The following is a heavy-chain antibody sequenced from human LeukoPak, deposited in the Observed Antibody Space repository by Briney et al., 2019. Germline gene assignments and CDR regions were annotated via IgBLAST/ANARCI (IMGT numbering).Heavy chain of an antibody. V-gene: IGHV3-23*01. CDR1: GFTLRTYG. CDR2: ITGSSTWT. Sequence: PGGSLRLSCEAPGFTLRTYGMTWVRQAPGKGLEWVSGITGSSTWTYYADSVKGRFTISRDNSKNTLHLQMDSLRAEDTAIYYCARELVSLGTGYFDLWGRGTLVTVSS. CDR3: ARELVSLGTGYFDL. J-gene: IGHJ2*01. D-gene: IGHD7-27*01.